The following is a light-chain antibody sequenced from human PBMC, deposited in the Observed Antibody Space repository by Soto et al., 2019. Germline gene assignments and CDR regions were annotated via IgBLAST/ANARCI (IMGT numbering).Light chain of an antibody. CDR2: DAS. CDR1: QSITIW. Sequence: DIQMTQSPSTLSASVGDRVTITCRASQSITIWLAWYQQKPGKAPKLLIFDASSLESGVPSRFSGSGSGTEFTLPSSSLHPDCFATYYCQRYNSYSWTFGQGTKVEIK. J-gene: IGKJ1*01. V-gene: IGKV1-5*01. CDR3: QRYNSYSWT.